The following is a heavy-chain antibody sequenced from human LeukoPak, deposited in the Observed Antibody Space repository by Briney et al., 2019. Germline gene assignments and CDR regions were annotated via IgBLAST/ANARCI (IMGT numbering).Heavy chain of an antibody. J-gene: IGHJ5*02. Sequence: ASVKVSCTASGYTFTDYHMHWVRQAPGQGLEWMGWINPNSGDTNYEQKFQGRVTMTRDTSISTAYVELSSLRSDDTAVYYCARVAVEMASWFDPWGQGTLVTVSS. CDR2: INPNSGDT. D-gene: IGHD5-24*01. V-gene: IGHV1-2*02. CDR3: ARVAVEMASWFDP. CDR1: GYTFTDYH.